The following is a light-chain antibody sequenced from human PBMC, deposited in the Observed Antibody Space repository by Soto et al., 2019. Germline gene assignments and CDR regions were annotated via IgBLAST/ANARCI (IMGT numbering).Light chain of an antibody. V-gene: IGLV1-36*01. CDR1: SSNIGNNA. Sequence: QLVLTQPPSVSEAPRQRVTISCSGSSSNIGNNAVNWYQQLPGKAPKLLIYYDDLLPSGVSDRFSGSKSGTSASLAISGLQSEDEADYYCAAWDDSLNGPVFGGGTKLTVL. CDR2: YDD. J-gene: IGLJ3*02. CDR3: AAWDDSLNGPV.